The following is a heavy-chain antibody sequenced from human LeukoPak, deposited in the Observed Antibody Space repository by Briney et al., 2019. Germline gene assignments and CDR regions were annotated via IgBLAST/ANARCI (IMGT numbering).Heavy chain of an antibody. J-gene: IGHJ4*02. Sequence: ASVKVSCKASGYTFTSYNINWVRQATGQGLEWMGWMNPNSGNTGYAQKFQGRVTITRNTSISTAYMELSSLRSEDTAVYYCARRGSSSWYVYFDYWGQGTLVTVSS. CDR1: GYTFTSYN. V-gene: IGHV1-8*03. D-gene: IGHD6-13*01. CDR2: MNPNSGNT. CDR3: ARRGSSSWYVYFDY.